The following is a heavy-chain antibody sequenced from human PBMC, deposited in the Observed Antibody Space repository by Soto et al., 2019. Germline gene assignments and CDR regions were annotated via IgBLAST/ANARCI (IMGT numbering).Heavy chain of an antibody. Sequence: GGSLRLSCAASGFTFSNFAMTWVRQAPGKGLEWLSSITSSSDRTYYAASVKGRFTISRDNSRNTVFLQMSSLRVEDTAVYYSAEGGYHDGKDYWGQGILVTVSS. J-gene: IGHJ4*02. CDR3: AEGGYHDGKDY. CDR2: ITSSSDRT. CDR1: GFTFSNFA. V-gene: IGHV3-23*01. D-gene: IGHD5-18*01.